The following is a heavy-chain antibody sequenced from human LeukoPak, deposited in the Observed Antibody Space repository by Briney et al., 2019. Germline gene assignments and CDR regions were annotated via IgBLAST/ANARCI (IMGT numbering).Heavy chain of an antibody. CDR2: INPNSGGT. J-gene: IGHJ4*02. D-gene: IGHD6-19*01. CDR3: ARGRIAVAGKPVPDFDY. CDR1: GYTFTGYY. Sequence: GASVKVSCKASGYTFTGYYMHWVRQAPGQVLEWMGWINPNSGGTNYAQKFQGRVTMTRDTSISTAYMELSRLRSDDTAVYYCARGRIAVAGKPVPDFDYWGQGTLVTVSS. V-gene: IGHV1-2*02.